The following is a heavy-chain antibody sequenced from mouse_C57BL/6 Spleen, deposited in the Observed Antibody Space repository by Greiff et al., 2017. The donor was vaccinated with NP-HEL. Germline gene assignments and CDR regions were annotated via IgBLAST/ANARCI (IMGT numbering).Heavy chain of an antibody. Sequence: QVQLQQSGAELVKPGASVKLSCKASGYTFTEYTIHWVKQRPGQGLEWIGWLYPGSGSIKYNEQFRDTATLTADQSSSTVYMDLSRLTSEDSAVYFGARHGGYDYVLDYWGQGTTLTVSS. CDR3: ARHGGYDYVLDY. D-gene: IGHD2-4*01. J-gene: IGHJ2*01. V-gene: IGHV1-62-2*01. CDR1: GYTFTEYT. CDR2: LYPGSGSI.